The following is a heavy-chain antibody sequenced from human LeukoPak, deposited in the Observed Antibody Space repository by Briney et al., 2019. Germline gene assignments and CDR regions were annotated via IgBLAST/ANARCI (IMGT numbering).Heavy chain of an antibody. V-gene: IGHV1-18*01. CDR3: ARALYYDILTGYHPGLDV. D-gene: IGHD3-9*01. CDR2: INAYNGNT. Sequence: ASVKVTCKASGYTFTSYGISWVRQAPGQGLEWMGWINAYNGNTNYAQKLQGRVTMTTDTSTSTAYMELRGLRSDDTAVYYCARALYYDILTGYHPGLDVWGKGTTVTISS. CDR1: GYTFTSYG. J-gene: IGHJ6*04.